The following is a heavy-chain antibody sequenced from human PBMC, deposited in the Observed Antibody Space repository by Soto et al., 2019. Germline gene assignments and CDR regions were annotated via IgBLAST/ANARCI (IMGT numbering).Heavy chain of an antibody. J-gene: IGHJ4*02. CDR2: IYYTGST. D-gene: IGHD3-22*01. CDR3: ARDHHSYYDTSGYYPYFDF. Sequence: SETLSLTCTVSGGSVNTAPYHWSWIRQSPRNGLEWIGNIYYTGSTNYNPSFESRVAISLDTSNNQFSLRMTSLTAADAAVYFCARDHHSYYDTSGYYPYFDFWGQGTLVTGSS. V-gene: IGHV4-61*01. CDR1: GGSVNTAPYH.